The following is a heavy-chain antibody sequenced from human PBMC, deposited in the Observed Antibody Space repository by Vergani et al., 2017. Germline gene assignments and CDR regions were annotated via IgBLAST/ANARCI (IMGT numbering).Heavy chain of an antibody. J-gene: IGHJ6*02. Sequence: EVQLVESGGGIVKPGGYLRLSCVASGFSFRNAWMNWVRRTPGKGLEWVGRIKSTFDRGTTDYAAAVKGRFTISRDDSKNTLFLQMNGLKTEDISVYYCTTDPRSCGDGSCYWLRDHHYYGMDVWGQGTTVTVSS. V-gene: IGHV3-15*07. CDR3: TTDPRSCGDGSCYWLRDHHYYGMDV. D-gene: IGHD2-21*01. CDR2: IKSTFDRGTT. CDR1: GFSFRNAW.